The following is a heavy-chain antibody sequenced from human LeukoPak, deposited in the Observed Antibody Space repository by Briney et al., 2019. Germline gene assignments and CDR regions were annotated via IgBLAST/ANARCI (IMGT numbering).Heavy chain of an antibody. Sequence: ASVKVSCKASGYTFTNNYMHWVRQAPGQGLEWMGIINPSGGSTNYARKFQGRVTMTRDTSTSTVYMELSSLRSEDTAVYYCARAVGIVVVVVATLDYWGQGTLVTVSS. CDR1: GYTFTNNY. CDR2: INPSGGST. J-gene: IGHJ4*02. CDR3: ARAVGIVVVVVATLDY. V-gene: IGHV1-46*01. D-gene: IGHD2-15*01.